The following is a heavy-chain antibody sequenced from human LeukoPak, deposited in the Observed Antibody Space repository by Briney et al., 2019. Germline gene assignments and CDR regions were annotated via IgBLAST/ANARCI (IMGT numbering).Heavy chain of an antibody. V-gene: IGHV3-23*01. D-gene: IGHD3-9*01. Sequence: PGGPLRLSCAASGFTFRSYAMSWVRQAPGKGLEWVSDISGSGGSTYYADSVKGRFPISRDNSKNTLYLQMNSLRAEDTAVYYCAKEYDILAGHPSWGQGTLVTVSS. CDR3: AKEYDILAGHPS. CDR2: ISGSGGST. CDR1: GFTFRSYA. J-gene: IGHJ4*02.